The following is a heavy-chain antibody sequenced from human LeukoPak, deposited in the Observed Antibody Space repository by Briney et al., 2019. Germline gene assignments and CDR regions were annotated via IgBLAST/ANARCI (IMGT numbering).Heavy chain of an antibody. D-gene: IGHD2-15*01. CDR1: GFTFSSYA. Sequence: GGSLRLSCAASGFTFSSYAMHWVRQAPGKGLEWVAVISYDGSNKYYADSVKGRFTISRDNSKNTLYLQMNSLRAEDTAVYYCARVSGYCSGGSCPSGDYWGQGTLVTVSS. J-gene: IGHJ4*02. V-gene: IGHV3-30-3*01. CDR2: ISYDGSNK. CDR3: ARVSGYCSGGSCPSGDY.